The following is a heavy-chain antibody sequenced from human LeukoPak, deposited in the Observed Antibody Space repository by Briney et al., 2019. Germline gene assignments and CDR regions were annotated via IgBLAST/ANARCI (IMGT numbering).Heavy chain of an antibody. CDR3: ARHRTDYYYYGMDV. CDR2: VYYTGNT. CDR1: GGSVSFYY. Sequence: SETLSLTCTVSGGSVSFYYWNWIRQPPGKGLEWIGYVYYTGNTNYNPSLKSRVTISVDTSKNQFSLKLSSVTAADTAVYYCARHRTDYYYYGMDVWGQGTTVTVSS. V-gene: IGHV4-59*08. J-gene: IGHJ6*02.